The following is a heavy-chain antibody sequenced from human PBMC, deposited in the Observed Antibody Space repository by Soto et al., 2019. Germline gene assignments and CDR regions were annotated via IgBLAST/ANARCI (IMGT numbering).Heavy chain of an antibody. V-gene: IGHV4-59*08. CDR3: AREYCSGGSCFDY. CDR2: IYYNGNT. D-gene: IGHD2-15*01. CDR1: GGSFRSFY. J-gene: IGHJ4*02. Sequence: PSETLSLTCTVSGGSFRSFYWSWIRQPPGKGLEWIGNIYYNGNTNYTPSLKSRVTISVDTSKNQFSLNLSSVTAADTAVYYCAREYCSGGSCFDYWGQGALVTVSS.